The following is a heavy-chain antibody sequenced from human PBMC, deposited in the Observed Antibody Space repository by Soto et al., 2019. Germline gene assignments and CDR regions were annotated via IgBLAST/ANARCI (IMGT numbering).Heavy chain of an antibody. D-gene: IGHD4-17*01. J-gene: IGHJ4*02. CDR1: GYTFTSYG. CDR2: IIPILGIA. Sequence: ASVKVSCKASGYTFTSYGISWVRQAPGQGLEWMGRIIPILGIANYAQKFQGRVTMTRNTSISTAYMELSSLRSEDTAVDYCARTLYGDNVDYWGQGTLVTVSS. V-gene: IGHV1-69*04. CDR3: ARTLYGDNVDY.